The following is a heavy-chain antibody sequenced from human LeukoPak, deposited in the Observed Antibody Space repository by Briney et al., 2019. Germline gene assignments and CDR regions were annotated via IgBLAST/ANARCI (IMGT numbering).Heavy chain of an antibody. Sequence: SETLSLTCTVSGGSISDYHWTWIRQSPGKTLEWIGCTHKSGSTHYNPSLRSRVTISVDTSKNQFSLKLSSVTAADTAVYYCARVKSTYYYMDVWGKGTTVTVSS. CDR1: GGSISDYH. D-gene: IGHD5/OR15-5a*01. J-gene: IGHJ6*03. V-gene: IGHV4-59*08. CDR2: THKSGST. CDR3: ARVKSTYYYMDV.